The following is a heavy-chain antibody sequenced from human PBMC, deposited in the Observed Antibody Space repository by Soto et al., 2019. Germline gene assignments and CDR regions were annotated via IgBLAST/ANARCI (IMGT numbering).Heavy chain of an antibody. CDR1: GDRFTSYW. CDR3: ARHPVGGNWFDP. V-gene: IGHV5-10-1*01. D-gene: IGHD3-16*01. Sequence: XDSLKVTWQSAGDRFTSYWISWVRQMPGKGLEWMGRIDPSDSYTNYSPSFQGHVTISADKSISTAYLQWSSLKASDTAMYYCARHPVGGNWFDPWGQGTLVTVSS. J-gene: IGHJ5*02. CDR2: IDPSDSYT.